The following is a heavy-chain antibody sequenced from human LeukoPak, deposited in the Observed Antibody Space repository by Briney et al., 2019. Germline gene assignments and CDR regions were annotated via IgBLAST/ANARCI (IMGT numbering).Heavy chain of an antibody. CDR2: ISSSSSYI. J-gene: IGHJ5*02. V-gene: IGHV3-21*01. CDR1: GFTFGSYS. Sequence: GGSLRLSCAASGFTFGSYSMNWVRQAPGKELEWVSSISSSSSYIYYADSVKGRFTISRDNAKNSLYLQMNSLRAEDTAVYYCARDYSSSWYRRNWFDPWGQGTLVTVSS. CDR3: ARDYSSSWYRRNWFDP. D-gene: IGHD6-13*01.